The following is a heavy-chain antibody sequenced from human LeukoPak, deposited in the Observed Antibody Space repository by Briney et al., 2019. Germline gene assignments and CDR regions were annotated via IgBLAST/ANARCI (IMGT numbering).Heavy chain of an antibody. CDR1: GYIFISSW. CDR2: IYPGDSDT. D-gene: IGHD2-2*01. V-gene: IGHV5-51*01. CDR3: TRLIGSNTIDY. Sequence: GESLKISCKGSGYIFISSWIGWVGQLPGKGLGWMGIIYPGDSDTRYSPSFQGQVTISADKSISTAYLQWSSLKASDTAMYYCTRLIGSNTIDYWGQGTLVTVSS. J-gene: IGHJ4*02.